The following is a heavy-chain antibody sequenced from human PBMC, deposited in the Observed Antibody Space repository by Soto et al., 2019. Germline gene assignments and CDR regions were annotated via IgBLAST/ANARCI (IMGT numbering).Heavy chain of an antibody. Sequence: GASVKVSCKASGYTFTSYDINWVRQATGQGHEWMGWMNPNSGNTGYAQKFQGRVTMTRNTSISTAYMELSSLRSEDTAVYYCARGSRYDFWGGSHDAFDIWGQGTMVTVSS. D-gene: IGHD3-3*01. V-gene: IGHV1-8*01. CDR2: MNPNSGNT. CDR1: GYTFTSYD. J-gene: IGHJ3*02. CDR3: ARGSRYDFWGGSHDAFDI.